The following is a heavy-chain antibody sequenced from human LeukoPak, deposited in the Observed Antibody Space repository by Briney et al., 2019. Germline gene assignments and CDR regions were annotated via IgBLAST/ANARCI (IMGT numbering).Heavy chain of an antibody. CDR3: ANEIRPNDY. D-gene: IGHD4-17*01. V-gene: IGHV3-23*01. CDR2: ISISGDTT. Sequence: GGSLRLSCGASGFTFSSHAMTWVRQAPGKGLEWVSAISISGDTTYYADAVKGRFTISRDNSKNTVYLQMNGLRAEDTAVYYCANEIRPNDYWGQGTLVTVSS. CDR1: GFTFSSHA. J-gene: IGHJ4*02.